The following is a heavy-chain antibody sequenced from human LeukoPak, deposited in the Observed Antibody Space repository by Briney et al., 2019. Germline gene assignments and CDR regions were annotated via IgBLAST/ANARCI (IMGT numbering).Heavy chain of an antibody. J-gene: IGHJ2*01. CDR2: LYYNGNT. D-gene: IGHD2-21*01. Sequence: SETLSLTCTVTGGSISSYYWSWIRQPPGKGLEWIGYLYYNGNTNNNPSLKSRVTMSVDTSNNQFSLRLSSVTAADTAVYYCAKIPKGGDGLTSADQIYFDIWGRGTLVIVSS. CDR3: AKIPKGGDGLTSADQIYFDI. V-gene: IGHV4-59*08. CDR1: GGSISSYY.